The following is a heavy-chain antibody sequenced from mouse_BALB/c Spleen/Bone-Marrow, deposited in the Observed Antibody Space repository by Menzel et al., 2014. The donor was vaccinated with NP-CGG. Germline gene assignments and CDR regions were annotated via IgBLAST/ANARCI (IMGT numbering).Heavy chain of an antibody. D-gene: IGHD3-1*01. Sequence: VQLQQSGPRLVKPSQPLSHTCSVTGDSITSGYWNWIRKFPGNKLEYMGYISYSGSTYYNPSLKSRISITRDTSKNLYYLQLNSVTTKDTATYYCARSGSSGYHYYAMDYWGQGTSVTVSS. V-gene: IGHV3-8*02. CDR2: ISYSGST. CDR3: ARSGSSGYHYYAMDY. J-gene: IGHJ4*01. CDR1: GDSITSGY.